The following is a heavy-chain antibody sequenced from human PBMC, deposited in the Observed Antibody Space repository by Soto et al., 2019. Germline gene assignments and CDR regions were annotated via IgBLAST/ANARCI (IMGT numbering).Heavy chain of an antibody. CDR1: GFTFSSFA. D-gene: IGHD3-10*01. CDR2: ISGSSAST. Sequence: EVQLSGSGGGLVQPGGSLRLSCAAFGFTFSSFAMSWVRQAPGKGLEWVAAISGSSASTYYADSVKGRFTISRDNSKNTLYLQMNSLSAEDTAVYYCAKDPSSGFAMENYFDYWGQGTLVTVSS. CDR3: AKDPSSGFAMENYFDY. J-gene: IGHJ4*02. V-gene: IGHV3-23*01.